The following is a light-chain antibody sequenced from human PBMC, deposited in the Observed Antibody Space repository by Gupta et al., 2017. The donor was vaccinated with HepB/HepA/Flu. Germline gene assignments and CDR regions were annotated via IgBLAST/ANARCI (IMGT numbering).Light chain of an antibody. CDR2: ASS. V-gene: IGKV1-12*01. Sequence: DIQMTQSPSLVSASIGDRVTISCRASQGISTWVAWYQQKPGKAPTLLIYASSHLFSGVPERFSGTGSGTDFTLTISSVQPEDLAIYYCQPSSFPYTFGQGTRLEIK. CDR3: QPSSFPYT. J-gene: IGKJ2*01. CDR1: QGISTW.